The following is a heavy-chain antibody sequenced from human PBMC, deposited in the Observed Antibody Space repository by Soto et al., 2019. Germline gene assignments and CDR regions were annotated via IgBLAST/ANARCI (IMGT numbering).Heavy chain of an antibody. Sequence: QVQMVQSGAEVKKPGASVKVSCKASGHTFTGHHMHWVRQAPGQGLEWMGLIDLDIGDTKYAQKFQGRVTSTSDTSITTAYMVLRGLRPDDTAVYYCALEPTGTAGFDYWGQGTLVTVSS. CDR3: ALEPTGTAGFDY. CDR1: GHTFTGHH. V-gene: IGHV1-2*02. D-gene: IGHD2-21*02. CDR2: IDLDIGDT. J-gene: IGHJ4*02.